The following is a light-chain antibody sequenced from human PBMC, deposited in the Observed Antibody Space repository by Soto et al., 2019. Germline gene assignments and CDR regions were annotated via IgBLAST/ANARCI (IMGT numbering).Light chain of an antibody. V-gene: IGKV3-11*01. Sequence: DIVLPQSPATLSLSAGDRATLSCRASQTISSYLLWYQQKPGQAPRLLIYDASNRATGIPDRLSGSGSETDFTLTISSLEPEDFAVYYCQDRMNWPLTFGQGTRLEI. CDR1: QTISSY. CDR3: QDRMNWPLT. J-gene: IGKJ5*01. CDR2: DAS.